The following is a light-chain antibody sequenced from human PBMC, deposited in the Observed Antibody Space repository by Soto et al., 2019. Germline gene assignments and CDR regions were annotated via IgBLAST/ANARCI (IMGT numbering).Light chain of an antibody. Sequence: AIRMTQSPSSFSASTGDRVTITCRASQGISSYLDWYQQKPGKAPKLLSYAASTLQSGVPSRFSGSVSGTDFTLTISCLQSEDCATYYCQQYYSYPPTFGGGTKVEIK. J-gene: IGKJ4*01. CDR3: QQYYSYPPT. V-gene: IGKV1-8*01. CDR2: AAS. CDR1: QGISSY.